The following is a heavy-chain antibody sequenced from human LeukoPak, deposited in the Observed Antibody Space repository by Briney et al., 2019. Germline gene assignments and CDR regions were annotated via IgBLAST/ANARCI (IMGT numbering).Heavy chain of an antibody. V-gene: IGHV1-2*02. J-gene: IGHJ4*02. CDR1: GYTFTSYD. D-gene: IGHD6-13*01. Sequence: ASVKVSCKASGYTFTSYDINWVRQATGQGLEWMGWINPNSGGTNYAQKFQGRVTMTRDTSISTAYMELSRLRSDDTAVYYCARDHSSCDYWGQGTLVTVSS. CDR2: INPNSGGT. CDR3: ARDHSSCDY.